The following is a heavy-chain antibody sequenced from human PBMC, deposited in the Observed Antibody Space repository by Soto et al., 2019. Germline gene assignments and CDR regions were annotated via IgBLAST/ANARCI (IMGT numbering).Heavy chain of an antibody. V-gene: IGHV3-30*18. J-gene: IGHJ4*02. CDR3: AKSMYNWNDGFFDY. CDR1: GFRFSSYG. D-gene: IGHD1-1*01. Sequence: PGGAPRLSRRTSGFRFSSYGMHWVRQAPGKGPEWVAIISYDGINKYYANSVKGRFTISRDNSKNTLYLQMNSLRAEDTAVYYCAKSMYNWNDGFFDYWGQGTLVTVSS. CDR2: ISYDGINK.